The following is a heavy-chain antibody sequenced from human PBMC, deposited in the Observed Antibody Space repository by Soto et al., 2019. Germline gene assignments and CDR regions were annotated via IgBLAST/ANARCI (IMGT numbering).Heavy chain of an antibody. CDR3: ASAPTTVVTPYYFDY. V-gene: IGHV3-30-3*01. J-gene: IGHJ4*02. CDR1: GFTFSSYA. D-gene: IGHD4-17*01. CDR2: ISYDGSNK. Sequence: PGGSLRLSCAASGFTFSSYAMHWVRQAPGKGLEWVAVISYDGSNKYYADSVKGRFTISRDNSKNTLYLQMNSLRAEDTAVYYCASAPTTVVTPYYFDYWGQGTQVTVSS.